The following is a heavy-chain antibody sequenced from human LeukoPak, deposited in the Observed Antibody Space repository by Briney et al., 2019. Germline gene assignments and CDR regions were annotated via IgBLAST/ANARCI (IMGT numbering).Heavy chain of an antibody. Sequence: SVKVSCKASGYTFTSYGISWVRQAPGQGLEWMGGIIPIFGTANYAQKFQGRVTITTDESTSTAYMELRSLRSDDTAVYYCARAEPGYSSEDYWGQGTLVTVSS. CDR1: GYTFTSYG. CDR3: ARAEPGYSSEDY. CDR2: IIPIFGTA. V-gene: IGHV1-69*05. D-gene: IGHD6-19*01. J-gene: IGHJ4*02.